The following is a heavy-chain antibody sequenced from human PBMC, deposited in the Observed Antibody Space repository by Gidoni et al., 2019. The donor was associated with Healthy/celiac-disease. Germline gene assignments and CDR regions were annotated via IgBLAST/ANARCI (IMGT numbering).Heavy chain of an antibody. CDR2: ISGSGGST. CDR3: AKDRAFGVVNPVDF. J-gene: IGHJ4*02. D-gene: IGHD3-3*01. CDR1: GFTVSSYA. Sequence: EVQLLESGGGLVQPGGSLRLSCAASGFTVSSYAMGWVRQAPGKGLEWVSVISGSGGSTYYTDSVKGRFTISRDNSENTLYLQMNSLRAEDTAVYYCAKDRAFGVVNPVDFWGQGTLVTVSS. V-gene: IGHV3-23*01.